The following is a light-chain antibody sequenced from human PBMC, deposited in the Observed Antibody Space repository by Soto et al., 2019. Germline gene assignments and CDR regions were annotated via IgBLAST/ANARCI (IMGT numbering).Light chain of an antibody. J-gene: IGKJ1*01. CDR1: QSINTW. CDR3: QQYQTYART. V-gene: IGKV1-5*01. CDR2: DVS. Sequence: DIQMTQSPSTVSASVGDRITITCRASQSINTWLAWYRQRPGEAPQLLIYDVSTLAMGVPARFSGSGSGTDFTLSISRLQADDFATFYCQQYQTYARTFGQGTKVAVK.